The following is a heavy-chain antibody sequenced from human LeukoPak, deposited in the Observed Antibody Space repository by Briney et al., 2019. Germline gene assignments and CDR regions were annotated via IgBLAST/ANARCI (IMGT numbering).Heavy chain of an antibody. J-gene: IGHJ5*02. CDR2: IIPIFGTA. Sequence: ASVKVSCKASGCTFSSYAISWVRQAPGQGLEWMGGIIPIFGTANYAQKFQGRVTITADESTSTAYMELSSLRSEDTAVYYCARDKSVVPAASKRTRHSSLGWFDPWGQGTLVTVSS. CDR3: ARDKSVVPAASKRTRHSSLGWFDP. D-gene: IGHD2-2*01. V-gene: IGHV1-69*13. CDR1: GCTFSSYA.